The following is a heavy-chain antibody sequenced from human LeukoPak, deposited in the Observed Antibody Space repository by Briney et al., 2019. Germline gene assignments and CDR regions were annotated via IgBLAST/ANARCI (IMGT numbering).Heavy chain of an antibody. Sequence: ASVTVSCKASGYTFTGYYMHWVRQAPGQGLEWMGWINPNSGGTNYAQKFQGRVTMTRDTSISTAYMELSRLRSDDTAVYYCASQYSSGWTPQFDYWGQGTLVTVSS. V-gene: IGHV1-2*02. CDR3: ASQYSSGWTPQFDY. D-gene: IGHD6-19*01. CDR2: INPNSGGT. J-gene: IGHJ4*02. CDR1: GYTFTGYY.